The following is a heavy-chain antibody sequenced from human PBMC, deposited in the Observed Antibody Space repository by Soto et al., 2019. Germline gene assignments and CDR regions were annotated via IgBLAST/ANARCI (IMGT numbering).Heavy chain of an antibody. V-gene: IGHV3-66*01. D-gene: IGHD3-3*01. CDR1: GFTVSTKY. CDR2: IYSGGST. CDR3: ARDRLSITIFGVVPIIYYMDV. Sequence: PGGSLRLSCAASGFTVSTKYMSWVRQAPGKGLEWVSVIYSGGSTFYADSVRGRFTISRDNSKNTVNLQMNSLRAEDTAVYYCARDRLSITIFGVVPIIYYMDVWGKGTTVTVSS. J-gene: IGHJ6*03.